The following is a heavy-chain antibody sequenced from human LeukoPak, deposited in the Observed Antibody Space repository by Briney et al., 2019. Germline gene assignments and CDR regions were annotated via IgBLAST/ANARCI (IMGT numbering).Heavy chain of an antibody. Sequence: GGSLRLSCAASGFTFSDYYMSWIRQAPGKGLEWVANIKQDGSEKYYVDSVKGRFTISRDNAKNSLYLQMNSLRAEDTAVYYCARERAMYYYDSSGSSIKPGLFDYWGQGTLVTVSS. D-gene: IGHD3-22*01. CDR2: IKQDGSEK. J-gene: IGHJ4*02. CDR1: GFTFSDYY. V-gene: IGHV3-7*01. CDR3: ARERAMYYYDSSGSSIKPGLFDY.